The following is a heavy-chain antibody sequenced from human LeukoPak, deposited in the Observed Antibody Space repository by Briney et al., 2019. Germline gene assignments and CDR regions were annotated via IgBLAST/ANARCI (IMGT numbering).Heavy chain of an antibody. J-gene: IGHJ4*02. CDR3: ARQGYTYAPFDY. V-gene: IGHV5-51*01. CDR1: GYRFNNYW. Sequence: GESLKISCKGSGYRFNNYWIGWVRQMPGKGLEWMGIIYPGDSDTRYSPSFQGQVTISADRSISTAYLQWSSLKASDTAMYYCARQGYTYAPFDYWGQGTPVTVSS. CDR2: IYPGDSDT. D-gene: IGHD5-18*01.